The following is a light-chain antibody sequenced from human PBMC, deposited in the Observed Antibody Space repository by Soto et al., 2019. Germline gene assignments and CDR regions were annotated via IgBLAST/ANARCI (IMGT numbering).Light chain of an antibody. CDR3: QQYNNWTRT. CDR2: GPS. CDR1: HSALYSSNNKNY. V-gene: IGKV4-1*01. J-gene: IGKJ1*01. Sequence: DIVMTPSPDSLPVSLGERDTINGKSSHSALYSSNNKNYLAWYQQKPGQATRLLIYGPSTRATGITARFSGSGSGTEFTLNISRLQSEDFALYYCQQYNNWTRTFGPGTKVDI.